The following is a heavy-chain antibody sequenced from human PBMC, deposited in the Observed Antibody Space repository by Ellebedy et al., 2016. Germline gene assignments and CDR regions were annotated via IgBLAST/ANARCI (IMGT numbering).Heavy chain of an antibody. CDR1: GFIFSNYD. Sequence: GESLKISCEASGFIFSNYDMHWVRQAPGKGLEWVAVISYDGSNEYYADSVRGRFTISRDNAKNSLYLQMNSLSAEDTAFYYCAKDRDRWSNFDYWGQGILVTISS. D-gene: IGHD4-23*01. CDR2: ISYDGSNE. V-gene: IGHV3-30*18. J-gene: IGHJ4*02. CDR3: AKDRDRWSNFDY.